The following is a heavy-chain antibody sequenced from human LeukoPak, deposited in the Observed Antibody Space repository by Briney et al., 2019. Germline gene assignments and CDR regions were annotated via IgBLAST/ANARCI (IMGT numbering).Heavy chain of an antibody. J-gene: IGHJ4*02. Sequence: PSETLSLTCTVSGGSISSYYWSWIRQPPGKGLEWIGYIYYSGSTNYNPSLKSRVTMSVDTSKNQFSLKLRSVTAADTAAYYCARLESSGYYPFDYWGQGTLVTVSS. D-gene: IGHD3-22*01. CDR2: IYYSGST. CDR3: ARLESSGYYPFDY. V-gene: IGHV4-59*08. CDR1: GGSISSYY.